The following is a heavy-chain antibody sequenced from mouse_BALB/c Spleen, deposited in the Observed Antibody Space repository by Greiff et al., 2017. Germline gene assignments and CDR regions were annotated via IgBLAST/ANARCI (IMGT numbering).Heavy chain of an antibody. V-gene: IGHV1-7*01. Sequence: VQLQQSGAELAKPGASVKMSCKASGYTFTSYWMHWVKQRPGQGLEWIGYINPSTGYTEYNQKFKDKATLTADKSSSTAYMQLSSLTSEDSAVYYCARFYYYGSTLFDYWGQGTTLTVSS. J-gene: IGHJ2*01. CDR1: GYTFTSYW. D-gene: IGHD1-1*01. CDR2: INPSTGYT. CDR3: ARFYYYGSTLFDY.